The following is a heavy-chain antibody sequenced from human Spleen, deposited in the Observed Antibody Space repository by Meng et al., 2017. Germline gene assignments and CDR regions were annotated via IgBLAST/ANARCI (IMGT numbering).Heavy chain of an antibody. V-gene: IGHV3-9*01. Sequence: GGSLRLSCAASGFTFDDYAMHWVRQAPGKGLEWVSGISWNSGSIGYADSVKGRFTISRDNAKNSLYLQMNSLRAEDTALYYCAKDRVWDRLYDAFDIWGQGTMVTVSS. CDR3: AKDRVWDRLYDAFDI. J-gene: IGHJ3*02. CDR2: ISWNSGSI. CDR1: GFTFDDYA. D-gene: IGHD3-16*01.